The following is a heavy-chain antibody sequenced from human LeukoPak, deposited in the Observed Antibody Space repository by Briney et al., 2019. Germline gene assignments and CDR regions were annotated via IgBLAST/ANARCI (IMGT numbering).Heavy chain of an antibody. CDR1: GYTFTSYY. V-gene: IGHV1-46*01. Sequence: ASVKVSCKASGYTFTSYYMHWVRQAPGQGVEWMGIINPSGGSTSYAQKFQGRVTMTRDTSTITVYMEMSSLRSEDTAVYYCARVPPYCSGGSCYPLYYFDYWGQGTLVTVSS. J-gene: IGHJ4*02. CDR2: INPSGGST. CDR3: ARVPPYCSGGSCYPLYYFDY. D-gene: IGHD2-15*01.